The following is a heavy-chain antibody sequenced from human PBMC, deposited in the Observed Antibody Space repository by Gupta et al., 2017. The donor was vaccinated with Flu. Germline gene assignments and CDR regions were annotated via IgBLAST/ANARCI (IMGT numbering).Heavy chain of an antibody. Sequence: EVHLVESGGGLVQPGGSLRLSCAASGFSSSDHYMDWVRQAPGKGLEWIGRTRNKAQSYTTEYAASLKGRFTISRDVSKNSVYLQMDSLKTEDTAVYYWARWTLGSPDLWGRGTLVTGSS. CDR1: GFSSSDHY. CDR3: ARWTLGSPDL. CDR2: TRNKAQSYTT. V-gene: IGHV3-72*01. J-gene: IGHJ2*01. D-gene: IGHD2-15*01.